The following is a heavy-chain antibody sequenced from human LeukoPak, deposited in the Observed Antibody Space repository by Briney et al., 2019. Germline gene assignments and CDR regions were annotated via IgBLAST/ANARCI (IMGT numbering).Heavy chain of an antibody. CDR2: ISGSGGST. Sequence: GGSLRLSCAASGFTLSSYAMSWVRQAPGKGLEWVSAISGSGGSTYYADSVKGRFTISRDNSKNTLYLQMNSLRAEDTAVYYCAKQRGLDFWSGYFVWGQGTLVTVSS. CDR3: AKQRGLDFWSGYFV. V-gene: IGHV3-23*01. J-gene: IGHJ4*02. D-gene: IGHD3-3*01. CDR1: GFTLSSYA.